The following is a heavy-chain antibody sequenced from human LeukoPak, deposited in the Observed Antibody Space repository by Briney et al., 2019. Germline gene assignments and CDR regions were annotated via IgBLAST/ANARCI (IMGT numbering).Heavy chain of an antibody. CDR2: INPYSGDT. V-gene: IGHV1-2*02. CDR3: ARGAWQLVHLESDY. CDR1: GYSFTGYY. Sequence: GASVKVSCKASGYSFTGYYIHWVRQAPGQGLAWMGWINPYSGDTNYAQKFQGRVTMTRDTSISTAYMELSRLRSDDTAVYYCARGAWQLVHLESDYWGQGTLVTVSS. J-gene: IGHJ4*02. D-gene: IGHD6-13*01.